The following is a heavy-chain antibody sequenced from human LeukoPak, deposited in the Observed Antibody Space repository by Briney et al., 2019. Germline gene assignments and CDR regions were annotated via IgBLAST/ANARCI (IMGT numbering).Heavy chain of an antibody. V-gene: IGHV4-59*11. J-gene: IGHJ5*02. D-gene: IGHD5-24*01. CDR1: GGSISSHY. CDR2: ISYSGIT. Sequence: SETLSLTCIVSGGSISSHYWSWLRQPPGKGLEWIGYISYSGITESNPSLTSRVTISVDTSKNQFSLKLSSVTAADTAVYYCTRDRRDGYNYVDLGGQGTLVTVSS. CDR3: TRDRRDGYNYVDL.